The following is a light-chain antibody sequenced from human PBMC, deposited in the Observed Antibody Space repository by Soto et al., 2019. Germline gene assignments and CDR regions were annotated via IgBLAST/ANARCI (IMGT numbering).Light chain of an antibody. Sequence: DIQMTQSPSSLSASVGDRVTITCRASQGISNYLAWYQQKPGKVPKLLIYAASTLQSGVPSRFSGSGSGTDFTLTISSLQPEDVATYYCQKYHSALLVTFGPGTKVDIK. V-gene: IGKV1-27*01. CDR2: AAS. J-gene: IGKJ3*01. CDR1: QGISNY. CDR3: QKYHSALLVT.